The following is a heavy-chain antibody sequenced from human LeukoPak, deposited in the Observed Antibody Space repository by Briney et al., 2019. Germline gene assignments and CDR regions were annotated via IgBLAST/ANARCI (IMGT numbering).Heavy chain of an antibody. CDR3: AKDYSSGYYYDY. Sequence: GGSLRLSCAASGFTFDDYGMSWVRQAPGKGLEWVSAISDSDGHTYYADSVKGRFTISRDNSKNTLYLQMNSLRAEDTAVYYCAKDYSSGYYYDYWGQGTLVTVSS. CDR2: ISDSDGHT. J-gene: IGHJ4*02. D-gene: IGHD3-22*01. CDR1: GFTFDDYG. V-gene: IGHV3-23*01.